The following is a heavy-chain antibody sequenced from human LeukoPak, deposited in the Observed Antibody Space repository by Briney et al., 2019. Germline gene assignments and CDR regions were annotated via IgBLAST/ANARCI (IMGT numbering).Heavy chain of an antibody. CDR1: GSTFRDYY. J-gene: IGHJ4*02. CDR3: ARVGLITQAGTYDY. V-gene: IGHV3-11*06. Sequence: GGSLRLSCAASGSTFRDYYMTWFGQAPGKGLKCLSNFSGSSSHINYADSVKGRFTISRDNAENSLYLQMNSLRAEDTAVYYCARVGLITQAGTYDYWGQGILVTVSS. CDR2: FSGSSSHI. D-gene: IGHD6-13*01.